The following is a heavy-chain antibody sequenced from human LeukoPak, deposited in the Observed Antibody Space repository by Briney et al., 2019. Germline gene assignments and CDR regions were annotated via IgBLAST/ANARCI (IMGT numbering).Heavy chain of an antibody. CDR3: AREPGGYCSTTSCSF. CDR1: GFTFSSYS. V-gene: IGHV3-21*01. Sequence: GGSLRLSCAASGFTFSSYSMNWVRQAPGKGLEWVSSISSNGDYRYYADSVRGRFTISRDNAKNSLYLQMDSLRAEDTALYYCAREPGGYCSTTSCSFWGQGTLVTVSS. J-gene: IGHJ4*02. CDR2: ISSNGDYR. D-gene: IGHD2-2*01.